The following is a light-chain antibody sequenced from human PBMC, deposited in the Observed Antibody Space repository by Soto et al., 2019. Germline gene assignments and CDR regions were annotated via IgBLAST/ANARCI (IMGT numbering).Light chain of an antibody. V-gene: IGLV2-14*01. CDR1: SSDIGGYNY. J-gene: IGLJ2*01. CDR3: SSYTSSSIVV. CDR2: EVS. Sequence: QSVLTQPASVSGSPGQSITISCTGTSSDIGGYNYVSWYQQHPGKAPKLMIYEVSNRPSGISNRFSGSKSGNTASLTISGLQAEDEAEYYCSSYTSSSIVVFGGGTKVTVL.